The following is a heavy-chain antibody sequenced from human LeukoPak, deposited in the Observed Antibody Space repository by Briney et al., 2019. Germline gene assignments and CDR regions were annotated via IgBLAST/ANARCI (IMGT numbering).Heavy chain of an antibody. V-gene: IGHV4-59*10. CDR3: ARASVDNWNAFDY. D-gene: IGHD1-1*01. CDR2: MNTSGST. CDR1: GGTFSSYY. J-gene: IGHJ4*02. Sequence: PSETLSLTCAASGGTFSSYYWIWVRQPAGKGLEWIGRMNTSGSTNYNPSLKSRVTMSVDTSKNQLSLKLRSVTAADTAVYYCARASVDNWNAFDYWGQGTLVTVSS.